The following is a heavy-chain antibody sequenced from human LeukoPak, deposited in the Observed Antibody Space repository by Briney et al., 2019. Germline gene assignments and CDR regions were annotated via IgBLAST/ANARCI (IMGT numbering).Heavy chain of an antibody. CDR1: GFTVSSNY. Sequence: GGSLRLSCAASGFTVSSNYMSWVRQAPGKGLEWVSVIYSGGSTYYADSVKGRFSISRDNSKNTLYLQMNSLRAEDTAVYYCARRPNWNGGFDYWGQGTLVTVSS. D-gene: IGHD1-1*01. CDR2: IYSGGST. CDR3: ARRPNWNGGFDY. J-gene: IGHJ4*02. V-gene: IGHV3-66*01.